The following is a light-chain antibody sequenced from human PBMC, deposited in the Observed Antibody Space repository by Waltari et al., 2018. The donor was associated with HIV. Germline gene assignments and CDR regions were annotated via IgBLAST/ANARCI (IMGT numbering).Light chain of an antibody. Sequence: SYVLTQPPSVSVSPGQTASITCSGDKLGNEYTFWYQQRPGQSPVLIMYQDSKRPSGSPDRFSGSSSGNTATLTISGALAMDEADYYCQAWDSSTVVFGGGTKLTVL. CDR2: QDS. J-gene: IGLJ3*02. V-gene: IGLV3-1*01. CDR3: QAWDSSTVV. CDR1: KLGNEY.